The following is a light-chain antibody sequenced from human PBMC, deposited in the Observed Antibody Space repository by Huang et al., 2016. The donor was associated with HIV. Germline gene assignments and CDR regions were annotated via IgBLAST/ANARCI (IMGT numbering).Light chain of an antibody. CDR3: QQSYSITRYT. CDR1: QNTGRD. CDR2: AAS. Sequence: EIQVTQSPSSLSASVGDSVTITCRASQNTGRDLNWSQQKSGKAPKLLIYAASSLQRGVPSRFSGIGFGTDFTLTISSLQPEDFATDYCQQSYSITRYTFGQGTKVEIK. V-gene: IGKV1-39*01. J-gene: IGKJ2*01.